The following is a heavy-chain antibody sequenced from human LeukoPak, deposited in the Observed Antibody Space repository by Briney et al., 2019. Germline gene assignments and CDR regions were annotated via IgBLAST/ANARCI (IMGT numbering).Heavy chain of an antibody. J-gene: IGHJ6*02. V-gene: IGHV3-30*04. Sequence: PGGSLRLSCAASGFTFSSYAMHWVRQAPGKGLEGVAVISYDGSNKYYADSVKGRFTISRDNSKNTLYLQMNSLRAEDTAVYYCAKIKQYGSGSYYYYYYGMDVWGQGTTVTVSS. CDR2: ISYDGSNK. CDR1: GFTFSSYA. D-gene: IGHD3-10*01. CDR3: AKIKQYGSGSYYYYYYGMDV.